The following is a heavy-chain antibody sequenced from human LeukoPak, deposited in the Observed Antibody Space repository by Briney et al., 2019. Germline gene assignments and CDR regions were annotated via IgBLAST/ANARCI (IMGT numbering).Heavy chain of an antibody. CDR3: ARLVGATTSAFDV. CDR2: ISSSGGTT. CDR1: GFTFSSYA. V-gene: IGHV3-23*01. Sequence: GGSLRLSCAASGFTFSSYAMSWVRLAPGGGLEWVSSISSSGGTTYFAESMEGRFTISRDSSRNTLFLQMNSLRAEDTAIHYCARLVGATTSAFDVWGQGTMVTVSS. J-gene: IGHJ3*01. D-gene: IGHD1-26*01.